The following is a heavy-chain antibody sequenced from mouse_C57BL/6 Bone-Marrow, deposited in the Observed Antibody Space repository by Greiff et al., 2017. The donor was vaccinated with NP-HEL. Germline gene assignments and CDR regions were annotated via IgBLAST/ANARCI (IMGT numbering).Heavy chain of an antibody. Sequence: QVQLKESGAELVRPGASVTLSCTASGYTFTDYEMHWVKQTPVHGLEWIGAIDPETGGTAYNQKFKGKAILTADKSSSTAYMELRSLTSEDSAVYYCTRSRYYGSSSWFAYWGQGTLVTVSA. CDR1: GYTFTDYE. J-gene: IGHJ3*01. CDR2: IDPETGGT. V-gene: IGHV1-15*01. CDR3: TRSRYYGSSSWFAY. D-gene: IGHD1-1*01.